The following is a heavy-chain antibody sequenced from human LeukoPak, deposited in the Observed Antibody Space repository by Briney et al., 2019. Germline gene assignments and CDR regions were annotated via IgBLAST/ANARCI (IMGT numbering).Heavy chain of an antibody. D-gene: IGHD4-17*01. CDR3: ARGPMTTFDY. CDR1: GITFSFYS. J-gene: IGHJ4*02. Sequence: GGSLRLSCAASGITFSFYSMNWIRQAPGKGLEWVSLISSSSSYKYYADSVKGRFTISRDNAKNSLFLQMNSLRAEDTAVYYCARGPMTTFDYWGQGTLVTVSS. V-gene: IGHV3-21*01. CDR2: ISSSSSYK.